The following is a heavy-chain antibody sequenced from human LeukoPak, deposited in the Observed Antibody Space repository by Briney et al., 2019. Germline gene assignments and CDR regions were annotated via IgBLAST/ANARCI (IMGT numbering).Heavy chain of an antibody. D-gene: IGHD3-10*01. Sequence: ASVKVSCKASGYTFTSYGISWVRQAPGQGLEWMGWITAYNDNTNYAQKLQGRVTMTTDTSTSTAHMELRSLRSDDTAVYYCARALLWFGEPSHIDYWGQGTLVTASS. CDR1: GYTFTSYG. V-gene: IGHV1-18*01. J-gene: IGHJ4*02. CDR2: ITAYNDNT. CDR3: ARALLWFGEPSHIDY.